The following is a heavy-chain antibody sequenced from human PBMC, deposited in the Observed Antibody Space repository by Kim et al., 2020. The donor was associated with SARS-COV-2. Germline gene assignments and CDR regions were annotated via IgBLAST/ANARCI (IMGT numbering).Heavy chain of an antibody. CDR1: GGSISSSNW. Sequence: SETLSLTCAVSGGSISSSNWWSWVRQPPGKGLEWIGEINQSGSTNNNPSLKSRVTISVDKSKNQFSLKLSSVIAADTAVYYCARVGRGDSSGWVWGQGTLVTVSS. D-gene: IGHD6-19*01. CDR2: INQSGST. J-gene: IGHJ4*02. CDR3: ARVGRGDSSGWV. V-gene: IGHV4-4*02.